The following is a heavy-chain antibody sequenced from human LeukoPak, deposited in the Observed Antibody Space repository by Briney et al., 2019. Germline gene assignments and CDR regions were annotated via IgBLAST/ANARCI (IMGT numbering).Heavy chain of an antibody. CDR1: GFTFSSYG. V-gene: IGHV3-30*18. CDR3: AKAPPDGYNTYYYYYGMGV. CDR2: ISYDGSNK. D-gene: IGHD5-24*01. Sequence: GGSLRLSCAASGFTFSSYGMHWVRQAPGRGLEWVAVISYDGSNKYYADSVKGRFTISRDNSKNTLYLQMNSLRAEDTAVYYCAKAPPDGYNTYYYYYGMGVWGQGTTVTVSS. J-gene: IGHJ6*02.